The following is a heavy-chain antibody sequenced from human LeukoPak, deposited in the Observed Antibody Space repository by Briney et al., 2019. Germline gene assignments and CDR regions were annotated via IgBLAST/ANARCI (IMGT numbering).Heavy chain of an antibody. J-gene: IGHJ3*02. CDR2: ISDSGGSA. CDR1: GFTFNTYA. CDR3: AKANVKYCSGGSCFDAFDI. D-gene: IGHD2-15*01. Sequence: GGALRLSCAASGFTFNTYAMSWVRQAPGKGLGWVSAISDSGGSAYYADSVKGRFTISRDNSKNTLYLQMNSLRAEDTAVYYCAKANVKYCSGGSCFDAFDIWGQGTMVTVSS. V-gene: IGHV3-23*01.